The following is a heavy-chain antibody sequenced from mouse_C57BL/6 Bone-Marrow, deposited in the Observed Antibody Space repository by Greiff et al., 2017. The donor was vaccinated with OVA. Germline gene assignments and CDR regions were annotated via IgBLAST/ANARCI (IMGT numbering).Heavy chain of an antibody. CDR1: GYAFTNYL. CDR3: AKGGLRGFAY. V-gene: IGHV1-54*01. D-gene: IGHD3-1*01. J-gene: IGHJ3*01. Sequence: QVQLQQSGAELVRPGTSVQVSCKASGYAFTNYLIEWVKQRPGQGLEWIGVITPGSGGTNYNEKFKGKATLTADKSSSTAYMQRSSLTAEDAAVYFCAKGGLRGFAYWGQGTLVTVSA. CDR2: ITPGSGGT.